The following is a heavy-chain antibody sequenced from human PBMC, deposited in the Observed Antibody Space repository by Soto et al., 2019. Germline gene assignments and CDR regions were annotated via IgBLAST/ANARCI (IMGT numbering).Heavy chain of an antibody. CDR1: GYTLTELS. CDR3: ARCDITMIVVGAFDI. CDR2: FNPDDGNT. D-gene: IGHD3-22*01. Sequence: GASVKVSCKVSGYTLTELSMHWVRQAPGKGLEWMGGFNPDDGNTIYAQKLQGRVTMTADTSTSTAYMELRSLRSDDTAVYYCARCDITMIVVGAFDIWGQGTMVTVSS. J-gene: IGHJ3*02. V-gene: IGHV1-24*01.